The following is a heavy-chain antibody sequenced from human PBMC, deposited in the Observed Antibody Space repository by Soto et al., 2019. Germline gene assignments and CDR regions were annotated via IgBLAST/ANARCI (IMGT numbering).Heavy chain of an antibody. CDR2: IYYGGNT. D-gene: IGHD2-15*01. Sequence: QLQLQESGPGLVKPSETLSLTCTVSGGSISSSSYYWGWIRQPPGKGLEWIGSIYYGGNTYYNPSLKSRVTISVETSKNQFSLKLSSVTAADTAVYYCARQLGGGDYVDYWGQGTLVTVSS. CDR1: GGSISSSSYY. CDR3: ARQLGGGDYVDY. J-gene: IGHJ4*02. V-gene: IGHV4-39*01.